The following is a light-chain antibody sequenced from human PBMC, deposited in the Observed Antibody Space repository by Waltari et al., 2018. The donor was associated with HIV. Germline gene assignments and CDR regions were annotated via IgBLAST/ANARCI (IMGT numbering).Light chain of an antibody. V-gene: IGLV1-47*01. J-gene: IGLJ2*01. CDR1: SSNLGSNY. CDR3: AAWDDSLSGVV. CDR2: RNN. Sequence: QSVLTQPPSASGTPGQRVTISCSGSSSNLGSNYVYWYQQLPGTAPKLLIYRNNQRPSGVPDRFSGSKSGTSASLAISGLRSGDEADYYCAAWDDSLSGVVIGGGTKLTVL.